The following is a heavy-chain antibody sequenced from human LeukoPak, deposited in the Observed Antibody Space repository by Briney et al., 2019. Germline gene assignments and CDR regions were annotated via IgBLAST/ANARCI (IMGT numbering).Heavy chain of an antibody. CDR1: GFTFSSYA. V-gene: IGHV3-30-3*01. D-gene: IGHD3-3*01. Sequence: PGGSLRLSCAASGFTFSSYAMHWVRQAPGKGLEWVAVISYDGSNKYYADSVKGRFTISRDNSKNTLYLQMNSLRAEDTAVYYCARGGADDFWSGYWASDAFDIWGQGTMVTVSS. CDR3: ARGGADDFWSGYWASDAFDI. J-gene: IGHJ3*02. CDR2: ISYDGSNK.